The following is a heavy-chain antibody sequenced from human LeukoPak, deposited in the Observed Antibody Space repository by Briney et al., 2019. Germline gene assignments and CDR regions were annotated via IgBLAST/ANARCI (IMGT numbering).Heavy chain of an antibody. CDR3: ARDSQYGSGMGLI. CDR1: GGSISSGGYY. Sequence: TSETLSLTCTVSGGSISSGGYYWSWIRQHPGKGLEWIGYIYYSGSTYYNPSLKSRVTISVDTSKNQFSLKLSSVTAADTAVYYCARDSQYGSGMGLIWGQGTMVTVSS. J-gene: IGHJ3*02. D-gene: IGHD3-10*01. CDR2: IYYSGST. V-gene: IGHV4-31*03.